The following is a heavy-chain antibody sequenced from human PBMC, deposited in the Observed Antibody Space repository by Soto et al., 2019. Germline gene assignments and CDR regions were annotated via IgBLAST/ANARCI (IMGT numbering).Heavy chain of an antibody. CDR3: ARDKAGRRFGELLGGMDV. CDR1: GGTFSSNA. CDR2: IIPIFGTA. J-gene: IGHJ6*02. V-gene: IGHV1-69*13. Sequence: SVKGSCKASGGTFSSNAISWVGQAPGQGLEWMGGIIPIFGTANYAQKFQGRVTITADESTSTAYMELSSLRSEDTAVYYCARDKAGRRFGELLGGMDVCGQVTNVPVSS. D-gene: IGHD3-10*01.